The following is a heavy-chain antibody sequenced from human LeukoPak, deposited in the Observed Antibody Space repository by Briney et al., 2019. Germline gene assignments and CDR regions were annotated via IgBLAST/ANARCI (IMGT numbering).Heavy chain of an antibody. V-gene: IGHV1-18*01. CDR2: ISGYNGNT. J-gene: IGHJ4*02. Sequence: AASVKVSCRGFGYNSTNYGISWVRQAPGQRLEWMGWISGYNGNTDYAQKFQARVTMTTDTSTSTGYLELRSLRSDDTAVYYCARAGRLKSGSNIYWGRGTLVTVSS. D-gene: IGHD1-26*01. CDR1: GYNSTNYG. CDR3: ARAGRLKSGSNIY.